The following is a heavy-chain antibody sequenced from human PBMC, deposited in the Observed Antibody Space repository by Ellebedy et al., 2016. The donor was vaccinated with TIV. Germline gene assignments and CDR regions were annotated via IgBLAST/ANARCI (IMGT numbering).Heavy chain of an antibody. CDR3: ARRSYYDSSGIEYYFDY. CDR2: INSGGSST. Sequence: GESLKISXAASGFTFSSYWMHWVRQAPGKGLVWVSRINSGGSSTSYADSVKGRFTISRDNAKNTLYLQMNSLRAEDTAVYYCARRSYYDSSGIEYYFDYWGQGTLVTVSS. CDR1: GFTFSSYW. D-gene: IGHD3-22*01. J-gene: IGHJ4*02. V-gene: IGHV3-74*01.